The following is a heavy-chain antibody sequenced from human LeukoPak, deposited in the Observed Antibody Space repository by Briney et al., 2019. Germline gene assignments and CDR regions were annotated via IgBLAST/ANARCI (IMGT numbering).Heavy chain of an antibody. CDR3: ASGLAVSATTYCYFDL. V-gene: IGHV3-23*01. D-gene: IGHD2-21*01. CDR2: ISGSGGET. CDR1: GFTFSSYG. Sequence: GGSLRLSSAASGFTFSSYGISWVRQAPGKGLEWVSTISGSGGETNYADSVKGRFTISIDNSKHTLYLQMSSLRAEDTAVYYCASGLAVSATTYCYFDLWGRGTLVTVSS. J-gene: IGHJ2*01.